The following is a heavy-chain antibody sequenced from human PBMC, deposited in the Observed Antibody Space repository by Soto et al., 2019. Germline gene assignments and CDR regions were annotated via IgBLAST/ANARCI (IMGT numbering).Heavy chain of an antibody. J-gene: IGHJ5*02. D-gene: IGHD6-13*01. CDR1: GFTFSSYG. CDR2: ISYDGSNK. V-gene: IGHV3-30*18. Sequence: GGSLRLSCAASGFTFSSYGMHWVRQAPGKGLEWVAVISYDGSNKYYADSVKGRFTISRDNSKNTLYLQMNSLRAEDTAVYYCAKDLDSSWNWFDPWGQGTLVTVSS. CDR3: AKDLDSSWNWFDP.